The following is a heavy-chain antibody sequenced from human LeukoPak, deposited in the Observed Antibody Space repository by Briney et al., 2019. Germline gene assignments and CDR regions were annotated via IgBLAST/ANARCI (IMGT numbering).Heavy chain of an antibody. D-gene: IGHD6-13*01. J-gene: IGHJ5*02. CDR2: ISYDGSNE. Sequence: GGSLRLSCAASGFTFSSYAMHWVRQAPGKGLEWVAIISYDGSNEYYADSVKGRFTVSRDNLKNTLYLQMNSLRAEDTAVYYCARDFGSNSWYNWFDPWGQGTLVTVSS. CDR3: ARDFGSNSWYNWFDP. V-gene: IGHV3-30*04. CDR1: GFTFSSYA.